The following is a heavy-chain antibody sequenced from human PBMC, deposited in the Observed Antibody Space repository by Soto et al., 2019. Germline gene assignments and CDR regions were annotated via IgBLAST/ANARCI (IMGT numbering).Heavy chain of an antibody. J-gene: IGHJ4*02. D-gene: IGHD2-21*02. CDR3: ARQRTTVVTQAYFDH. Sequence: KPSETLSLTCIVSGESISSSSYYWGWIRQPPGKGLEWIGSIYYSGRTYYNPSFKSRVTISIGTSKNQFSLKLSSVTATDTAVYYCARQRTTVVTQAYFDHWGQGALVTVSS. CDR2: IYYSGRT. CDR1: GESISSSSYY. V-gene: IGHV4-39*01.